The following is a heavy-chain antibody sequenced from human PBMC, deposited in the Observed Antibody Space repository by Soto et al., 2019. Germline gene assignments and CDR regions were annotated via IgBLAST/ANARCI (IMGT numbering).Heavy chain of an antibody. CDR3: SRGGRYESGGFPFDY. V-gene: IGHV1-18*01. CDR1: GYIFTTYG. D-gene: IGHD3-22*01. J-gene: IGHJ4*02. CDR2: ISPYNGNT. Sequence: QVQLVQSGAEVKKPGASVKVSCKASGYIFTTYGITWVRHAPGQRLEWMGWISPYNGNTNYAQKLQGRVTVTTNTSTSTAYMELRSLKSDDTAVYYCSRGGRYESGGFPFDYWGQGTLVTVSS.